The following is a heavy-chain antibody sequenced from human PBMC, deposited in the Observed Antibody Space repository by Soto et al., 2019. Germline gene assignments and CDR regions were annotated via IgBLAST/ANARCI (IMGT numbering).Heavy chain of an antibody. CDR3: ARSPYYYDSSAFDY. V-gene: IGHV1-69*02. D-gene: IGHD3-22*01. CDR1: GGTFSSYT. CDR2: IIPILGIA. Sequence: GASVKVSCKASGGTFSSYTISWVRQAPGQGLEWMGRIIPILGIANYAQKFQGRVTITADKSTSTAYMELSSLRSEDTAVYYCARSPYYYDSSAFDYWGQGTLVTSPQ. J-gene: IGHJ4*02.